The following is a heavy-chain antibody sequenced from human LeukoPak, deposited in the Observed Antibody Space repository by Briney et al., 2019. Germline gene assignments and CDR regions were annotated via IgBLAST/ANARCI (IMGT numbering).Heavy chain of an antibody. Sequence: KPSETLSLTCTVSGASISSYYWSSIRQPPGKGLVWIGNIYDSGSTNYNPSLKSRVTISVDTSKNQCSLKLSSVTAADTAVYYCARQSISGSSLSYFDYWGQGTLVNVSS. D-gene: IGHD3-22*01. CDR2: IYDSGST. J-gene: IGHJ4*02. V-gene: IGHV4-59*01. CDR3: ARQSISGSSLSYFDY. CDR1: GASISSYY.